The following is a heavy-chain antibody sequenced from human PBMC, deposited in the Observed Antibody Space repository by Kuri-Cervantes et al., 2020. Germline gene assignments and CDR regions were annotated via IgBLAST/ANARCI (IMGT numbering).Heavy chain of an antibody. Sequence: SQTLSLTCAISGDSVSSSSAAWNWIRQSPSRGLEWLGRTYYRSKWYNDYAVSVKSRITINPDTSKNQFSLQLKSVIPEDTAVYYCARDQRHYYDSSGHYYFDYWGQGTLVTSPQ. CDR3: ARDQRHYYDSSGHYYFDY. J-gene: IGHJ4*02. CDR2: TYYRSKWYN. V-gene: IGHV6-1*01. D-gene: IGHD3-22*01. CDR1: GDSVSSSSAA.